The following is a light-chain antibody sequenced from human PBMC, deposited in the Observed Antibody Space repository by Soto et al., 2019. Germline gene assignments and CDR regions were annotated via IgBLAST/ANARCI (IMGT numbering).Light chain of an antibody. Sequence: IKMNQSPSTLSGSVGDRVTITCRASQTISSWLAWYQQKPGKAPKLLIYKASTLKSGVPSRFSGSGSGTEFTLTISSLQPDDFATYYCQHYNSYPRTFGQGTRLEIK. CDR3: QHYNSYPRT. CDR2: KAS. CDR1: QTISSW. J-gene: IGKJ5*01. V-gene: IGKV1-5*03.